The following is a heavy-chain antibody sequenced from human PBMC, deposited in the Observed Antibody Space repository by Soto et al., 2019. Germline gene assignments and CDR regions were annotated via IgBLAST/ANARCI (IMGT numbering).Heavy chain of an antibody. D-gene: IGHD6-13*01. V-gene: IGHV3-23*01. Sequence: GGSLRLAXSASEFTFSSYAMSWVRQAPGKGLEWVSAISSSAGSTYYADSVKGRFTISRDNSKNTLYLQMDSLRSEDMAVYYCAGGSRWTGVDYWGQGSLVTVSS. CDR2: ISSSAGST. J-gene: IGHJ4*02. CDR3: AGGSRWTGVDY. CDR1: EFTFSSYA.